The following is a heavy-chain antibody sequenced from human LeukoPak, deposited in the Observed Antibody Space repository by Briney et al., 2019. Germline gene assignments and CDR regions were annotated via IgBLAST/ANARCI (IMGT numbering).Heavy chain of an antibody. CDR1: GYTFSDFY. CDR2: ITPKSGDT. V-gene: IGHV1-2*02. Sequence: ASVKVSCRASGYTFSDFYIHWVRQAPGEGLEYVGWITPKSGDTYSPQRFQGRVTMTRDASISTAYMELSSLRSDDTAVYFCARVRLTDERAWAYWGQGTLVTVSS. CDR3: ARVRLTDERAWAY. D-gene: IGHD1-14*01. J-gene: IGHJ4*02.